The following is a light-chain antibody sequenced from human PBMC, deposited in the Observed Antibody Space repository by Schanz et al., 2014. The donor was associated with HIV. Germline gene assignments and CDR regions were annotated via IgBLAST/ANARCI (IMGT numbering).Light chain of an antibody. CDR1: SSDIGAYNY. J-gene: IGLJ1*01. V-gene: IGLV2-8*01. CDR2: EVS. Sequence: QSALTQPPSASGSPGQSVTISCTGTSSDIGAYNYVSWYRQHPGKAPKLMIYEVSKRPSGVSDRFSGSKSGNTASLTISGLQAEDEADYYCSSQRSSTTYVFETGTKLTVL. CDR3: SSQRSSTTYV.